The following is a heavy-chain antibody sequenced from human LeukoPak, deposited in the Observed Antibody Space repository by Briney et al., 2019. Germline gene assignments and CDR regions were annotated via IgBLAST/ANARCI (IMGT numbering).Heavy chain of an antibody. CDR1: GFTFSSYA. J-gene: IGHJ4*02. D-gene: IGHD3-16*01. CDR3: AKDHYDYVWGSPRYGY. V-gene: IGHV3-23*01. Sequence: QTGGSLRLSCAASGFTFSSYAMSWVRQAPGKGLEWVSAISGSGGSTYYADSVKGRFTISRDNSKNTLYLQMNSLRAEDTAVYYCAKDHYDYVWGSPRYGYWGQGTLVTVSS. CDR2: ISGSGGST.